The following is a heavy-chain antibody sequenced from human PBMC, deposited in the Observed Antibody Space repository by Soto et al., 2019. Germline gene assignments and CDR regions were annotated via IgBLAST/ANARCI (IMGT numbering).Heavy chain of an antibody. CDR1: GFTFSDYY. CDR3: AKDLRGRLLRYFDWLSPWDFDY. CDR2: ISYDGSNK. J-gene: IGHJ4*02. Sequence: GGSLRLSCAASGFTFSDYYMSWVRQAPGKGLEWVAVISYDGSNKYYADSVKGRFTISRDNSKNTLYLQMNSLRAEDTAVYYCAKDLRGRLLRYFDWLSPWDFDYWGQGTLVTVSS. V-gene: IGHV3-30*18. D-gene: IGHD3-9*01.